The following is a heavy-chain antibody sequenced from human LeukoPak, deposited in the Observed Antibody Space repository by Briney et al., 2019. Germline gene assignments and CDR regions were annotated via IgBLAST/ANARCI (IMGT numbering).Heavy chain of an antibody. CDR1: GFTVSSNY. CDR3: ARAREPFGVVNWGFDP. V-gene: IGHV3-30-3*01. J-gene: IGHJ5*02. CDR2: ISYDGSNK. D-gene: IGHD3-3*01. Sequence: PGGSLRLSCAASGFTVSSNYMSWVRQAPGKGLEWVAVISYDGSNKYYADSVKGRFTISRDNSKNTLYLQMNSLRAEDTAVYYCARAREPFGVVNWGFDPWGQGTLVTVSS.